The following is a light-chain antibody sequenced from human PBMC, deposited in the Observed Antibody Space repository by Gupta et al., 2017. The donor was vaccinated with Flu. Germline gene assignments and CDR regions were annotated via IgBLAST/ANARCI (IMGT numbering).Light chain of an antibody. CDR2: DSY. Sequence: PATRSLSPGERAPLSCRASQGISNYLAWYQQKPGQPPRLLIYDSYARATGVPDRFSGSGSGTDFTLTISSLEPEDFAVYYCQQRSKWPQAFGQGTKVEI. CDR3: QQRSKWPQA. CDR1: QGISNY. J-gene: IGKJ1*01. V-gene: IGKV3-11*01.